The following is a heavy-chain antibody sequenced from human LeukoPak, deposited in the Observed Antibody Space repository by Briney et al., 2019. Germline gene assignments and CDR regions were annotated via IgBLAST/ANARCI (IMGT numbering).Heavy chain of an antibody. Sequence: PSETLSLTCTVSGGSISSYYWSWIRQPPGKGLEWIGYIYYSGSTNYTPSLKSRVTISVDTSKNQFSLKLSSVTAADTAVYYCASLALYYYDSSGYPPPFDYWGQGTLVTVSS. CDR2: IYYSGST. V-gene: IGHV4-59*12. CDR3: ASLALYYYDSSGYPPPFDY. D-gene: IGHD3-22*01. J-gene: IGHJ4*02. CDR1: GGSISSYY.